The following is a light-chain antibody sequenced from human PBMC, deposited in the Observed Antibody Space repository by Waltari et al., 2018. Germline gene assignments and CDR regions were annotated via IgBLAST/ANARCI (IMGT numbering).Light chain of an antibody. J-gene: IGLJ3*02. Sequence: QLVLTQSPSASASLGASVKLTCTLSSGHSTNIIAWLQQQQEKGPRYFMNVNSDGSHNKGVGIPDRFSGSSSGAERYLTISSLQSEDEADYYCQTGGHGTWVFGGGTRLTVL. CDR1: SGHSTNI. CDR2: VNSDGSH. V-gene: IGLV4-69*01. CDR3: QTGGHGTWV.